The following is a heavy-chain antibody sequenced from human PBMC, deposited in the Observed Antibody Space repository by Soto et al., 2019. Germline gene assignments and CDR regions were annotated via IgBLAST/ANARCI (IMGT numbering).Heavy chain of an antibody. J-gene: IGHJ6*03. Sequence: QVQLVQSGAEVKKPGASVTVSCKASRYRFSDYYLHWVRQAPGQGPEWMGWMNPNSGGTKYAQKFKGRVTMTRDTSVRTAFMELNWLKSDDTAVYYCARESGGATATLDYYYFYMDVWGIGTTVTVSS. D-gene: IGHD5-12*01. CDR1: RYRFSDYY. CDR3: ARESGGATATLDYYYFYMDV. CDR2: MNPNSGGT. V-gene: IGHV1-2*02.